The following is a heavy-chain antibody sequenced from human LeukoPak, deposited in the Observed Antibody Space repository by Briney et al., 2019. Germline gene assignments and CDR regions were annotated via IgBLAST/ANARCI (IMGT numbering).Heavy chain of an antibody. CDR2: ISYDGSNK. CDR1: GFTFSSYA. J-gene: IGHJ3*02. D-gene: IGHD2-8*01. Sequence: GGSLRLSCAASGFTFSSYAMHWVRQAPGKGLEWVAVISYDGSNKYYADSVKGRFTISRDNSKNTLYLQMNSLRAEDTAVYYRARERRGYCTNGVCYSAFDIWGQGTMVTVSS. CDR3: ARERRGYCTNGVCYSAFDI. V-gene: IGHV3-30*04.